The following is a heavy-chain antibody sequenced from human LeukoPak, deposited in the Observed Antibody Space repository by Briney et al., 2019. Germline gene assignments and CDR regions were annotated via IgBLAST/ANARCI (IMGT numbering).Heavy chain of an antibody. Sequence: GGSLRLSCAASGFTFSSYSMNWVRQAPGKGLEWVSSISSSSSYIYYADSVKGRFTISRDNAKNSLYLQMNGLRAEDTTVYYCETTVTTGYYYYGMDVWGQGTTVTVSS. CDR2: ISSSSSYI. CDR3: ETTVTTGYYYYGMDV. D-gene: IGHD4-17*01. CDR1: GFTFSSYS. J-gene: IGHJ6*02. V-gene: IGHV3-21*01.